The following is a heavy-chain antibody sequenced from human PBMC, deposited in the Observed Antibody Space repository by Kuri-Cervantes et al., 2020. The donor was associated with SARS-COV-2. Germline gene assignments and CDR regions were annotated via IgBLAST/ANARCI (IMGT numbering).Heavy chain of an antibody. J-gene: IGHJ2*01. CDR3: ARAGYSTGWFPDWYFDL. CDR1: GFTVSTNY. D-gene: IGHD6-19*01. V-gene: IGHV3-53*01. CDR2: IYSGGTT. Sequence: GESLKISCAASGFTVSTNYMSWVRRAPGKGLEWVSIIYSGGTTYYADSVKGRFTISRDNSKNTVNLQMNSLRGEDTALYYCARAGYSTGWFPDWYFDLWGRGTLVTVSS.